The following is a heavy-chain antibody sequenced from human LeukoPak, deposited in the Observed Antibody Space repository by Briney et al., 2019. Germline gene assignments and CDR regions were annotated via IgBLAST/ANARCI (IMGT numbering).Heavy chain of an antibody. CDR1: GGSISSYY. V-gene: IGHV4-59*01. D-gene: IGHD3-22*01. J-gene: IGHJ4*02. CDR3: ASTHYDSSGYLFDY. Sequence: PSETLSLTCTVSGGSISSYYWSWIRQPPGKGLEWIGYIYYSGSTNYNPSLKSRVTISVDTSKNQFSLKLSSVTAADTAVYYCASTHYDSSGYLFDYWGQGTLVTVSS. CDR2: IYYSGST.